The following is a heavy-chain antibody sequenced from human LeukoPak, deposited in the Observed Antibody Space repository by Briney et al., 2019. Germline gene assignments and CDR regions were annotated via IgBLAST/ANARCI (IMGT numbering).Heavy chain of an antibody. CDR3: AKDGAWLRFDD. CDR2: ISPGGGPT. J-gene: IGHJ4*02. CDR1: GITFRNYG. D-gene: IGHD5-12*01. Sequence: PGGSLRLSCAASGITFRNYGMHWVRQAPGKGLEWVSGISPGGGPTYYADSVKGRFTISRDDSKNTLYLQMNNLRAEDTAVYYCAKDGAWLRFDDWGQGILVTVSS. V-gene: IGHV3-23*01.